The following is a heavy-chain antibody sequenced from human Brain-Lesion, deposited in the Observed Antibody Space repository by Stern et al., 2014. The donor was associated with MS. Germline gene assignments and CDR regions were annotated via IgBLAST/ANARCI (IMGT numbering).Heavy chain of an antibody. CDR2: IFNSGST. CDR1: GGSISSGGYY. CDR3: ARGRVVPGFQYYATDV. J-gene: IGHJ6*02. Sequence: VQLVESGPGLVKPSQTLSLSCTVSGGSISSGGYYWSWIRQPAGKGLEWIGRIFNSGSTSYNPSPKSRVPQSKNPSKNQFSLWLNPMTAADTAVYYCARGRVVPGFQYYATDVWGQGTTVIVSS. V-gene: IGHV4-61*02. D-gene: IGHD2-2*01.